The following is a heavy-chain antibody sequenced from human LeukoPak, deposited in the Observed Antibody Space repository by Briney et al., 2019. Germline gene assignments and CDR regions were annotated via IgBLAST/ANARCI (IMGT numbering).Heavy chain of an antibody. Sequence: ASVKVSCKASGYTFTTYGLSWVRQAPGQGLEWLGWISTYDDNIKYAQSLQGRLTLTIDTSTSTAYMELRSLTSDDTAVYYCARIYCGGDCRGYYYHYYMDVWGKGTTVTISS. CDR1: GYTFTTYG. D-gene: IGHD2-21*02. V-gene: IGHV1-18*01. CDR3: ARIYCGGDCRGYYYHYYMDV. CDR2: ISTYDDNI. J-gene: IGHJ6*03.